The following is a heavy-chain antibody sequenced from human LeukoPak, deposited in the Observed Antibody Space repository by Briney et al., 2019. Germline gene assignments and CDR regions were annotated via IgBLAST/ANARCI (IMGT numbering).Heavy chain of an antibody. Sequence: ASVKVSCKVSGYTFTSYAMHWVRQAPGQRLEWMGWINAGNGNTKYSRKFQGRVTITRDTSASTAYMELSSLRSEDTAVYYCARESGELVYYFDYWGQRTLGTVSS. CDR3: ARESGELVYYFDY. D-gene: IGHD1-26*01. CDR2: INAGNGNT. J-gene: IGHJ4*02. CDR1: GYTFTSYA. V-gene: IGHV1-3*01.